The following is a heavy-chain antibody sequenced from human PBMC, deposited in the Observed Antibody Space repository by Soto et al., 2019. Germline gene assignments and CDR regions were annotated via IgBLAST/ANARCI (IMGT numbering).Heavy chain of an antibody. CDR3: ARGPYYDRISNYYYMDV. CDR2: MYYSGST. D-gene: IGHD3-16*01. Sequence: QVQLQESGPGLVKHSETLSLSCSVSVGSISGHYWSWVRQTPGTGLEWIGYMYYSGSTNYNPSPMRRVTSSVDPSKKHFSLRLTSVTAADTAVDYCARGPYYDRISNYYYMDVWGKGTTVTVSS. J-gene: IGHJ6*03. V-gene: IGHV4-59*08. CDR1: VGSISGHY.